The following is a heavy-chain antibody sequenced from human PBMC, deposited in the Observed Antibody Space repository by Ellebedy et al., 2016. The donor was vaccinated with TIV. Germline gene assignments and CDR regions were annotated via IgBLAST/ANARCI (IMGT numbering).Heavy chain of an antibody. CDR2: INGGNGNT. V-gene: IGHV1-3*01. J-gene: IGHJ5*02. Sequence: ASVKVSXXASGYTFTNYPIHWVRQAPGQRLEWMGRINGGNGNTKYSQRFSGRVTITRDTSASTAYMELSSLRSEDTAIYYCAREEGTIIFGEVIPRNWFDPWGQGTLVTVSS. CDR1: GYTFTNYP. CDR3: AREEGTIIFGEVIPRNWFDP. D-gene: IGHD3-16*02.